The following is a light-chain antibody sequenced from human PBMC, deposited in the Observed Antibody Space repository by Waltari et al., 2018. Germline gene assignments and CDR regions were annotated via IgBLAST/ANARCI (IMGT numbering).Light chain of an antibody. CDR1: QSILYRSSNRNA. V-gene: IGKV4-1*01. J-gene: IGKJ1*01. CDR2: WAA. CDR3: EQYGSSLWT. Sequence: DIEMTQSPDPLAVPLGERAHINCKSSQSILYRSSNRNALAWYQQKPGQPPKLLFFWAATRESGAPDRFSVSGSGTDFTLTISSLQAEDVAVYYCEQYGSSLWTFGQGTKVEIK.